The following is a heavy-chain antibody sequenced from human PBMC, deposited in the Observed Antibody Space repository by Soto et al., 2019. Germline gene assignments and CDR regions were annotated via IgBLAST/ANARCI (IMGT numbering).Heavy chain of an antibody. J-gene: IGHJ4*02. CDR2: IYYTGST. V-gene: IGHV4-59*01. CDR3: EGDTNWAYFDF. CDR1: SGSISTYY. D-gene: IGHD7-27*01. Sequence: SETLSLTCTVSSGSISTYYWSWIRQPPGKGLEWIGYIYYTGSTNYNPSLKTRVAISMDTSKNQFSLNLSSVTAAETAVYYCEGDTNWAYFDFCGLRNLVPVSA.